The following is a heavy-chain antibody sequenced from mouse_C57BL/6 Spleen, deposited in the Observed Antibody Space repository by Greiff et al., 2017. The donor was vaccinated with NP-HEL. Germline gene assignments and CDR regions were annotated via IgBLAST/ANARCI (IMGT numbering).Heavy chain of an antibody. V-gene: IGHV5-12*01. J-gene: IGHJ2*01. Sequence: EVQRVESGGGLVQPGGSLKLSCAASGFTFSDYYMYWVRQTPEKRLEWVAYISNGGGSTYYPDTVKGRFTISRDNAKNTLYLQMSRLKSEDTAMYYCTRQDGYSYFDYWGQGTTLTVSS. CDR2: ISNGGGST. CDR1: GFTFSDYY. CDR3: TRQDGYSYFDY. D-gene: IGHD2-3*01.